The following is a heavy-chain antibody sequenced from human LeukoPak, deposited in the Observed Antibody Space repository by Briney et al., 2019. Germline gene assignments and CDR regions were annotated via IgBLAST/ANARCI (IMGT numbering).Heavy chain of an antibody. D-gene: IGHD4-17*01. Sequence: GGSLRLSCAASGFNVSSNYMSWVRQAPGKGLEWVSGISDGGGTTNYADAVKGRFTISRDKSKNTLFLQMNSLRAEDTAVYYCAKSYGDYLGYFDSWGQGTLVTVSS. V-gene: IGHV3-23*01. CDR3: AKSYGDYLGYFDS. CDR2: ISDGGGTT. CDR1: GFNVSSNY. J-gene: IGHJ4*02.